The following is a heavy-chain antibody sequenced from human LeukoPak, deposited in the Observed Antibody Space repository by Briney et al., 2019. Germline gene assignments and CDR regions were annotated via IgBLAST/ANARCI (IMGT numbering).Heavy chain of an antibody. Sequence: PSETLSLTCTVSGGSISSGSYYWSWIRQPAGKGLEWIGRIYTSGSTNYNPSLKSRVTISVDTSKNQFSLKLSSVTAADTAVYYCARAYSSSSQAPFDYWGQGTLVTVSS. CDR2: IYTSGST. D-gene: IGHD6-13*01. CDR3: ARAYSSSSQAPFDY. J-gene: IGHJ4*02. V-gene: IGHV4-61*02. CDR1: GGSISSGSYY.